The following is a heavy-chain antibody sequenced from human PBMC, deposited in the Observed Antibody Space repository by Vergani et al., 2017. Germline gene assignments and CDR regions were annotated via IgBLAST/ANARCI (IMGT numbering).Heavy chain of an antibody. J-gene: IGHJ4*02. D-gene: IGHD2-2*01. Sequence: QVQLVQSGAEVKKPGASVKVSCKASGYTFSDHHLHWVRQAPGQGLEWVGWININSGATKVAQKFQGRITMGTDTSISTGYMELSSLRSDDTAVYHCARLASVVVPAARPLDLWGQGTLITVSS. CDR1: GYTFSDHH. CDR2: ININSGAT. V-gene: IGHV1-2*02. CDR3: ARLASVVVPAARPLDL.